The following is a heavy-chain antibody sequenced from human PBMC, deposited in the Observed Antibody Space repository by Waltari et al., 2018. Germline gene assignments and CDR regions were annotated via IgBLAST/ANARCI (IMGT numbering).Heavy chain of an antibody. D-gene: IGHD3-10*01. V-gene: IGHV3-21*02. CDR3: ARDPAFGAFDF. J-gene: IGHJ3*01. Sequence: EVQLVESGGGLVKPGGSLRLSCVASGFKFSAYAMNWVRQAPGKGLEWVSSIGSSSSFMDYADSVRGRFTVSRDNAKNTLYLQMNSLRPDDTAVYFCARDPAFGAFDFWGQGTVVTVSS. CDR2: IGSSSSFM. CDR1: GFKFSAYA.